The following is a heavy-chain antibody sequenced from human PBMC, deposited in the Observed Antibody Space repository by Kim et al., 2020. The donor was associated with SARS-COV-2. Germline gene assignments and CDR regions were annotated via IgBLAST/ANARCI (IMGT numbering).Heavy chain of an antibody. J-gene: IGHJ3*02. CDR1: GFTFSSYS. CDR2: ISSGKSYI. V-gene: IGHV3-21*01. D-gene: IGHD3-10*01. Sequence: GGSLRLSCAASGFTFSSYSMNWVRQAPGKGLEWVSSISSGKSYIYFADSLKGRFTISRDNAKNSLYLQMNSLRAEDTAVYYCARSYYGSGRGEDAFDIWGQGTMVIVSS. CDR3: ARSYYGSGRGEDAFDI.